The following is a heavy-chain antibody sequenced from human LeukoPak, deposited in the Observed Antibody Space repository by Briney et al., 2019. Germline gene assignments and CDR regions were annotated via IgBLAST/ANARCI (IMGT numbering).Heavy chain of an antibody. D-gene: IGHD5-24*01. V-gene: IGHV1-69*04. Sequence: ASVKVSCKASGGTFSSYAISWVRQAPGQGLEWMGRIIPILGMANYAQKFQGRVTITADKSTSTAYMELSSLRSEDTAVYYCASGQGDGYKSYWGQGTLVTVSS. CDR2: IIPILGMA. J-gene: IGHJ4*02. CDR1: GGTFSSYA. CDR3: ASGQGDGYKSY.